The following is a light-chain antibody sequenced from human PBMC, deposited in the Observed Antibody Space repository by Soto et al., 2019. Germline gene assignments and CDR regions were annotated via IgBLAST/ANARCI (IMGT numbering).Light chain of an antibody. V-gene: IGLV2-8*01. Sequence: QSVLTQPPSASGSPGQSVTISCTGPSSDIGDYAFVSWYQRHPGKVPKLIIYDVFKRSSGVPDRFSGSKSGNTASLTVSGLQTEDEADYYCSSYGGANNVVFGGGTKLTVL. CDR3: SSYGGANNVV. CDR1: SSDIGDYAF. CDR2: DVF. J-gene: IGLJ2*01.